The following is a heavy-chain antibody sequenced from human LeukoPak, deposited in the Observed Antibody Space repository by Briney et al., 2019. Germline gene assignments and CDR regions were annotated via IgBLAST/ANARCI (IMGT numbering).Heavy chain of an antibody. CDR2: INPNSGGT. CDR1: GYTFTGYY. CDR3: ARDRVAVAGSYMDV. Sequence: ASVKVSCKASGYTFTGYYMHWVRQAPGQGLEWMGWINPNSGGTKYAQKFQGRVTMTRDTSISTAYMELSRLRSDDTAVYYCARDRVAVAGSYMDVWGKGTTVTVSS. J-gene: IGHJ6*03. V-gene: IGHV1-2*02. D-gene: IGHD6-19*01.